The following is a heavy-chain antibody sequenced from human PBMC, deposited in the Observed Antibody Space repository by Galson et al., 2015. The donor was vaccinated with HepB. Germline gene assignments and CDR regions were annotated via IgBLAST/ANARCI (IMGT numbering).Heavy chain of an antibody. V-gene: IGHV3-73*01. Sequence: SLRLSCAASGFTFSGSAIYWVRQASGKGLEWVGRIRSKTYNYATSYGASVKGRFTISRDDSKSTAYLQMNSLKIEDTAVYFCTRWAAAPDEPFDIWGQGTMVTVSS. J-gene: IGHJ3*02. CDR2: IRSKTYNYAT. CDR3: TRWAAAPDEPFDI. CDR1: GFTFSGSA. D-gene: IGHD6-13*01.